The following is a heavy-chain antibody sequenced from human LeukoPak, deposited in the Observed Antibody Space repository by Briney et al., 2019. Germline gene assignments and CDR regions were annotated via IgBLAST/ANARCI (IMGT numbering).Heavy chain of an antibody. D-gene: IGHD4-17*01. CDR3: TRMTTGHDY. V-gene: IGHV4-34*01. CDR1: GVSFDDYY. Sequence: SETLSLTCAVSGVSFDDYYWAWVRQTPGKGLEWIGEINHSGYTNDSPSLKSRVTLSIDTSREQFSLNLRSVTVADAGIYYCTRMTTGHDYWGQGTLVTVSS. J-gene: IGHJ4*02. CDR2: INHSGYT.